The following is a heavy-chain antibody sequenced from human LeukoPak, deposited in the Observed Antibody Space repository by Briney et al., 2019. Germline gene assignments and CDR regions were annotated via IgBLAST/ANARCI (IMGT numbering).Heavy chain of an antibody. J-gene: IGHJ4*02. CDR2: ISGSGGST. CDR3: AKPRGDPYYFDY. CDR1: GFTFSSYA. D-gene: IGHD7-27*01. Sequence: GGSLRLSCAASGFTFSSYAMSWVRQAPGKGLEWVSAISGSGGSTYYAASVKGRFTISRDNSKNTLYLQMNSLRAEDTAVYYCAKPRGDPYYFDYWGQGTLVTVSS. V-gene: IGHV3-23*01.